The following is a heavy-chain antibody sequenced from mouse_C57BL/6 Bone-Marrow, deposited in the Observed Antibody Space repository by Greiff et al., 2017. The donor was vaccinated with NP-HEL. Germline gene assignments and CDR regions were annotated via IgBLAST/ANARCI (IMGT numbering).Heavy chain of an antibody. Sequence: EVKLVESGGGLVQPKGSLKLSCAASGFSFNTYAMNWVRQAPGKGLEWVARIRSKSNNHAKYYADSLKDRFTISSDDSESMLYLQMNNLKTEYTAMYYCVRQGYDGYYLDYWGQGTTLTVSS. D-gene: IGHD2-3*01. V-gene: IGHV10-1*01. CDR3: VRQGYDGYYLDY. CDR2: IRSKSNNHAK. CDR1: GFSFNTYA. J-gene: IGHJ2*01.